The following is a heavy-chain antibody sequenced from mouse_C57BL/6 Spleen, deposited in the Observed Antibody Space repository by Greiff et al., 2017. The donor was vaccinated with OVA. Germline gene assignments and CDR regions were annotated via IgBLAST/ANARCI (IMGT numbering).Heavy chain of an antibody. J-gene: IGHJ2*01. CDR2: IDPSDSYT. CDR1: GYTFTSYW. V-gene: IGHV1-50*01. CDR3: ARGGYGGDY. Sequence: QVQLQQPGAELVKPGASVKLSCKASGYTFTSYWMQWVKQRPGQGLEWIGEIDPSDSYTNYNQKFKGKATLTVDTSSSTAYMQLSSLTSEDSAVYYCARGGYGGDYWGQGTTHTVSS. D-gene: IGHD3-1*01.